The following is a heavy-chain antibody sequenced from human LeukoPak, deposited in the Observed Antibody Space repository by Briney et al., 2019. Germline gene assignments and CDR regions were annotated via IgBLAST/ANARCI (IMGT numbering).Heavy chain of an antibody. CDR1: GGSISSSSYY. V-gene: IGHV4-39*01. D-gene: IGHD6-13*01. CDR3: ARHKAAQTIDY. J-gene: IGHJ4*02. Sequence: SETLSLTCTVSGGSISSSSYYWGWIRQPPGKGLEWIGSIYYSGSTYYNPSLKSRVTISVDTSKNQFSLKLSSVTAADTAVYYCARHKAAQTIDYWGQGTLVTVSS. CDR2: IYYSGST.